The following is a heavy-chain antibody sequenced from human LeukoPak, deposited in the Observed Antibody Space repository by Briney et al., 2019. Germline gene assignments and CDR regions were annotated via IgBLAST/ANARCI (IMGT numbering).Heavy chain of an antibody. CDR3: AVESSGSYYGFDY. D-gene: IGHD1-26*01. CDR2: INPNSGGT. CDR1: GYTFTNYY. J-gene: IGHJ4*02. Sequence: ASVKVSCKASGYTFTNYYMHWVRQAPGQGLEWMGWINPNSGGTNYAQKFQGRVTMTRDTSISTAYMELSRLRSDDTAVYYCAVESSGSYYGFDYWGQGTLVTVSS. V-gene: IGHV1-2*02.